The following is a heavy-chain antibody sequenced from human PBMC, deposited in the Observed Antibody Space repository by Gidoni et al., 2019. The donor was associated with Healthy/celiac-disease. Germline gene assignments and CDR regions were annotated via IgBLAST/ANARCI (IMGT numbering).Heavy chain of an antibody. CDR2: ISSSSSYI. D-gene: IGHD3-10*02. CDR3: ARDQATNYNVPEYYYGMDV. CDR1: GFTFRSES. V-gene: IGHV3-21*01. J-gene: IGHJ6*02. Sequence: EVHLVESGGGLVKPGGSLRLSCAASGFTFRSESVNWVRQAPGKGLEWVSSISSSSSYIYYADSVKGRFTISRDNAKNSPYLQMNSLRAEDTAVYYCARDQATNYNVPEYYYGMDVWGQGTTVTASS.